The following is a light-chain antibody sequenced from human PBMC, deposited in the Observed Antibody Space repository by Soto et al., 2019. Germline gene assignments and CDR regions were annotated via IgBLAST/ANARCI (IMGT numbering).Light chain of an antibody. CDR1: QAISND. Sequence: AIQMTQSPSSLSASVGDRVTITCRASQAISNDIGWYQQRPGKAPKLLMYSASTLHTDVPSRFSSSGFGSDFTLTISSLQPEDFATYYCLQDYSYPYTFGQGTKLEIK. CDR2: SAS. V-gene: IGKV1-6*01. J-gene: IGKJ2*01. CDR3: LQDYSYPYT.